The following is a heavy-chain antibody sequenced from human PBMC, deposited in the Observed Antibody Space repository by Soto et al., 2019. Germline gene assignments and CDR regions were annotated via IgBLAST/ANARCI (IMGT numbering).Heavy chain of an antibody. CDR2: IDPSDSYT. J-gene: IGHJ6*02. CDR1: GYSFTSYW. Sequence: GEYLKIYWKGSGYSFTSYWISWVRQMPGKGLEWMGRIDPSDSYTNYSPSFQGHVTISADKSISTAYLQWSSLKASDTAMYYCASSRQPLPEGYYGSVSYYNDGMDVWGQGTTVTVS. V-gene: IGHV5-10-1*01. CDR3: ASSRQPLPEGYYGSVSYYNDGMDV. D-gene: IGHD3-10*01.